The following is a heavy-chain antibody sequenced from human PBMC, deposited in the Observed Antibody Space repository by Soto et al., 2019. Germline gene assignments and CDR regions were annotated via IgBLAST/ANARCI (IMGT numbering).Heavy chain of an antibody. D-gene: IGHD2-15*01. CDR3: ARDDGLCDGGRCYGVPLGV. CDR2: IQSGGPT. CDR1: GFTVSSKY. V-gene: IGHV3-66*01. J-gene: IGHJ6*04. Sequence: EVQLVESGGGLVQPGGSLRLSCAASGFTVSSKYMSWVRQAPGKGLEWVSLIQSGGPTYYSDSVKGSFTISRDTSENTVHLQMDSLRAEDTAVYYCARDDGLCDGGRCYGVPLGVWGKGTTVTVSS.